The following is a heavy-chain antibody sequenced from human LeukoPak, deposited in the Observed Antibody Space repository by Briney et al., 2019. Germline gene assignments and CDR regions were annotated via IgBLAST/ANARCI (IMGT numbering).Heavy chain of an antibody. Sequence: SETLSLTCIVSGGSISSYYWSWIRQPSGKGPEWIGYIYDSGSTNFNPSLKSRVTISLDASKNQFSLNLTSVTAAGTAVYYCARAPYYYDTYFDYWGQGTLVTVSS. D-gene: IGHD3-22*01. V-gene: IGHV4-59*01. CDR2: IYDSGST. CDR3: ARAPYYYDTYFDY. J-gene: IGHJ4*02. CDR1: GGSISSYY.